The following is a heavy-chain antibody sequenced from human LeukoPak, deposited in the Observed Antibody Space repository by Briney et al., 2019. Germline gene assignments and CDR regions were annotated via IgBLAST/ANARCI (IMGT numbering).Heavy chain of an antibody. CDR1: GFTLDQYT. CDR3: ASTESGIAAADVAFDI. J-gene: IGHJ3*02. Sequence: GGSLRLSCAASGFTLDQYTMHWVRQAPGKGLEWVSGLTWDSDNVDYADSVKGRFTISRDNAKNSLYLQMNSLRAEDTAVYYCASTESGIAAADVAFDIWGQGTMVTVSS. D-gene: IGHD6-13*01. V-gene: IGHV3-9*01. CDR2: LTWDSDNV.